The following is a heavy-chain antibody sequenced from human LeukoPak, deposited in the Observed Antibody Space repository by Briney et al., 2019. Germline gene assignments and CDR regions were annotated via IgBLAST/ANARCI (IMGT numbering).Heavy chain of an antibody. CDR3: ARSSGYSGYDQYFQH. V-gene: IGHV4-59*01. D-gene: IGHD5-12*01. CDR2: IYYSGST. Sequence: KPSETLSLTCTVSGVSISSYYWSWIRQPPGKGLEWIGYIYYSGSTNYNPSLKSRVTISVDTSKNQFSLKLSSVTAADTAVYYCARSSGYSGYDQYFQHWGQGTLVTVSS. CDR1: GVSISSYY. J-gene: IGHJ1*01.